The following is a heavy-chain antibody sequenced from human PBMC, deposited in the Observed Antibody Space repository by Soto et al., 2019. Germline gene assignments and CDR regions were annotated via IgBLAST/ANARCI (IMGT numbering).Heavy chain of an antibody. CDR3: ARCPDPTVAMGNWFDP. V-gene: IGHV1-18*01. CDR2: ISAYDGST. Sequence: QVQLVQSGAEVKKPGASVTVSCKAAGYTFSSYGISWVRQAPGQGLEWMGWISAYDGSTNYAQKFQGRVTMTTDTPTRTAYMELRSLRSDDTAVYYCARCPDPTVAMGNWFDPWGQGTLVTVSS. J-gene: IGHJ5*02. CDR1: GYTFSSYG. D-gene: IGHD4-17*01.